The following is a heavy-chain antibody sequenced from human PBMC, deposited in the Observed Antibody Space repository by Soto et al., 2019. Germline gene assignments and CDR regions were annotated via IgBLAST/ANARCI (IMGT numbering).Heavy chain of an antibody. CDR3: AKDRERDAWYEDY. CDR2: ISGSDGST. V-gene: IGHV3-23*01. D-gene: IGHD6-13*01. J-gene: IGHJ4*02. CDR1: GFSFSSYA. Sequence: GGSLRLSCVASGFSFSSYAMSWVRQAPGKGLEWVSVISGSDGSTYYADSVKGRFTISRDNSKSTLYLQMNSLRAEDTAVYYCAKDRERDAWYEDYWGQGTLVTVSS.